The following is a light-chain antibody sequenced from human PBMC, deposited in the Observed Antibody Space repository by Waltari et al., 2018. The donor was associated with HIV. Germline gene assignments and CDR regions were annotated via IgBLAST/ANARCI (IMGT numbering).Light chain of an antibody. Sequence: DIQMTQSPSSLSASVGDRLTITCRASESISSYLNWYQQKPGKAPKLLISAASSLQSGVPSRFSGSGSGTDFTLTISSLQPEDFATYYCQQSYSTPRTFGQGTKLEIK. CDR2: AAS. V-gene: IGKV1-39*01. CDR1: ESISSY. J-gene: IGKJ2*01. CDR3: QQSYSTPRT.